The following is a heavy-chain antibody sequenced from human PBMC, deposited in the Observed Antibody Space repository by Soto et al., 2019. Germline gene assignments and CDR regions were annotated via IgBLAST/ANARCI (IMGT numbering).Heavy chain of an antibody. CDR2: ISHDGSHE. CDR3: ARNTDHRLVRGWLDP. V-gene: IGHV3-30-3*01. D-gene: IGHD3-10*01. Sequence: HGGSLRLSCAASGLSFSSSAMHWVRQAPGKGLEWVAMISHDGSHEYYGDSVKGRFSVSRDNSHNILHLQMNSLRIEDTAVYFCARNTDHRLVRGWLDPWGQGTLVTVSS. CDR1: GLSFSSSA. J-gene: IGHJ5*02.